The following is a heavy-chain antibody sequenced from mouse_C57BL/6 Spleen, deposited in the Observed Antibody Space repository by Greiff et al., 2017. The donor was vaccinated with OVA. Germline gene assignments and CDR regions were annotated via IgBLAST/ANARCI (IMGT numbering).Heavy chain of an antibody. CDR2: ISSGGSYT. Sequence: EVKLMESGGDLVKPGGSLKLSCAASGFTFSSYGMSWVRQTPDKRLEWVATISSGGSYTYYPDSVKGRFTISRDNAKNTLYLQMSSLKSEDTAMYYCARQTPITTYFDYWGQGTTLTVSS. J-gene: IGHJ2*01. CDR3: ARQTPITTYFDY. V-gene: IGHV5-6*01. CDR1: GFTFSSYG. D-gene: IGHD1-1*01.